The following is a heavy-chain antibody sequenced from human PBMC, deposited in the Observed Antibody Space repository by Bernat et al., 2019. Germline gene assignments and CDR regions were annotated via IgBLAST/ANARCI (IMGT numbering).Heavy chain of an antibody. D-gene: IGHD6-19*01. Sequence: QVQLVESGGGVVQPGRSLRLSCAASGFTFSSHGMHWVRQAPGKWLEWVADIWYDGSNKYYADSVKGRFTISRDNSKNTLYLQMNSLRAEDTAVYYCARDLLAVAGSYYFDYWGQGTLVTVSS. CDR2: IWYDGSNK. CDR3: ARDLLAVAGSYYFDY. V-gene: IGHV3-33*01. J-gene: IGHJ4*02. CDR1: GFTFSSHG.